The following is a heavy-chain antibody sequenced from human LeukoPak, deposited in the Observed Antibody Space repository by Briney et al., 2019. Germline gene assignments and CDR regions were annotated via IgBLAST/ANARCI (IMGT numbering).Heavy chain of an antibody. CDR1: GGSFSGYY. CDR3: ARRLLGYCSGGSCYSGYFQH. Sequence: SSETLSLTCAVYGGSFSGYYWSWIRQPPGKGLEWIGEINHSGSTNSNPSLKSRVTISVDTSKNQFSLKLSSVTAADTAMYYCARRLLGYCSGGSCYSGYFQHWGQGTLVTVSS. V-gene: IGHV4-34*01. CDR2: INHSGST. J-gene: IGHJ1*01. D-gene: IGHD2-15*01.